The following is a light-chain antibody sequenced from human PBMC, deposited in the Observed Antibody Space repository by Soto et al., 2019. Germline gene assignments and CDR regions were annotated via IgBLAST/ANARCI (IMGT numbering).Light chain of an antibody. CDR1: QSIGTW. CDR2: DAS. Sequence: DIQMTQSPSTLSASVGDRVTITCRASQSIGTWLAWYQHRPGKVPSLLIYDASTLRSGFPSRFRGSGSGTEFTLTFRSLKADDFATYSCQQSDTYSLTFGQGTRLDIK. V-gene: IGKV1-5*01. J-gene: IGKJ5*01. CDR3: QQSDTYSLT.